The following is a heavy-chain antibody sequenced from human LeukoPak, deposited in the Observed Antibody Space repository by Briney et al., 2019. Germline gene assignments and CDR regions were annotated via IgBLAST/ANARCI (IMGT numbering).Heavy chain of an antibody. CDR2: IYHSGST. V-gene: IGHV4-39*01. CDR1: GGSISSSSYY. D-gene: IGHD2-8*01. Sequence: PSETLSLTCTVSGGSISSSSYYWGWIRQPPGKGLEWIGSIYHSGSTYYNPSLKSRVTISVDTSKNQFSLKLSSVTAADTAVYYCARQLYFDYWGQGTLVTVSS. CDR3: ARQLYFDY. J-gene: IGHJ4*02.